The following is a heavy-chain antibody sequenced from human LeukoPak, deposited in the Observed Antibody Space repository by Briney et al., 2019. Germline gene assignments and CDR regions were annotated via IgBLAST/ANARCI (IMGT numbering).Heavy chain of an antibody. CDR1: GFTFSSYE. J-gene: IGHJ3*02. CDR2: ITSSGSTM. D-gene: IGHD6-19*01. V-gene: IGHV3-48*03. CDR3: ARELQWLVQATAFDI. Sequence: GGSLRLSCAASGFTFSSYEMNWVRQAPGKGLEWVSYITSSGSTMYYADSLKGRFTISRDNAKNSLYLQMNSLRAEDTAVYYCARELQWLVQATAFDIWGQGTMVTVSS.